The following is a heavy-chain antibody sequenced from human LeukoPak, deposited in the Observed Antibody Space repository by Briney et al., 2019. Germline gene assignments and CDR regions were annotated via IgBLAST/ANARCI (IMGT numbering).Heavy chain of an antibody. D-gene: IGHD1-1*01. J-gene: IGHJ4*02. Sequence: SETLSLTCIVSGYSITSGYYWGWIRQPPGKGLEWIGSIYHSGDTYYNPSLKSRVTISVDTSKNQFSLKLDSVTAADTAVYYCARWNGDEEETYYFDHWGQGTLVTVSS. CDR1: GYSITSGYY. V-gene: IGHV4-38-2*02. CDR2: IYHSGDT. CDR3: ARWNGDEEETYYFDH.